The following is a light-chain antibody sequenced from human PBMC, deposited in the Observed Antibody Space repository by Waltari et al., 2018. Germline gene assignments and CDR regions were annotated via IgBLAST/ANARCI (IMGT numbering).Light chain of an antibody. CDR1: QGISSN. Sequence: IQLTQSPSSLSASVGDRVTITCLASQGISSNLAWYQQKPGKAPKLLISAASTVQSGVPLRFSDSGSGTYFTLTISSLQPEDFATYYCQQLNSYPITFGQGTRLEIK. CDR3: QQLNSYPIT. V-gene: IGKV1-9*01. CDR2: AAS. J-gene: IGKJ5*01.